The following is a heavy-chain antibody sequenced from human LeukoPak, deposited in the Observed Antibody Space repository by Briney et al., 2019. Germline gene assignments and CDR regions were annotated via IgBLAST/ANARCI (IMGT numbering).Heavy chain of an antibody. J-gene: IGHJ6*02. CDR3: ARFGLPYSIDL. Sequence: GGSLRLSCIASGFTFNQHSMSWVRQAPVNGLEWVASIRPDGSAGFYVDSVKVRFTFSRDNAKNSLDLQMNSLRAEDTAVYYCARFGLPYSIDLWGQGTMVTVSS. CDR2: IRPDGSAG. CDR1: GFTFNQHS. D-gene: IGHD3/OR15-3a*01. V-gene: IGHV3-7*01.